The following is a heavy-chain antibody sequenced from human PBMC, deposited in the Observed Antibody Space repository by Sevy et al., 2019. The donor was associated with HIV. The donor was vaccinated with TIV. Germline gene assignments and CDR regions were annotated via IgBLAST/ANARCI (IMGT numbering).Heavy chain of an antibody. Sequence: GGSLRLSCSASGFTFSSYAMHWVRQAPGRGLEYVSGISSNGGSTYYADSVKGRFTISRDNSKNTLYLQMSSLRTDDTAVFYCVTLADRRSYWGYWYFDLWGRGTLVTVSS. CDR1: GFTFSSYA. J-gene: IGHJ2*01. CDR3: VTLADRRSYWGYWYFDL. V-gene: IGHV3-64D*06. D-gene: IGHD7-27*01. CDR2: ISSNGGST.